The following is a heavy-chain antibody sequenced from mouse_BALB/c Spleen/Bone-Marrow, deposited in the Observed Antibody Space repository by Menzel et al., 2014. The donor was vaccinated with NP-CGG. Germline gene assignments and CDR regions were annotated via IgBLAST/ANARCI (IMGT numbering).Heavy chain of an antibody. CDR2: ISSGGSYT. Sequence: EVKLMESGGGLVKPGGSLKLSCAASGFAFSSYDMSWVRQTPEKRLGWVASISSGGSYTYYPDSVKGRFTISRDNARNTLYLQMGSLRSEDTALYYCARPLTGAYFDYWGQGTTLTVSS. CDR1: GFAFSSYD. J-gene: IGHJ2*01. CDR3: ARPLTGAYFDY. V-gene: IGHV5-9*02. D-gene: IGHD4-1*01.